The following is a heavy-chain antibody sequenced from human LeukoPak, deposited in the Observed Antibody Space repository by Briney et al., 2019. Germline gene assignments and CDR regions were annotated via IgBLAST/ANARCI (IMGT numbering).Heavy chain of an antibody. CDR2: ISSSSSYI. V-gene: IGHV3-21*01. Sequence: GGSLRLSCAASGFTFDDYGMSWVRQAPGKGLEWVSSISSSSSYIYYADSVKGRFTISRDNAKNSLYLQMNSLRAEDTAVYYCARDTAMVDGMDVWGQGTTVTVSS. CDR3: ARDTAMVDGMDV. D-gene: IGHD5-18*01. CDR1: GFTFDDYG. J-gene: IGHJ6*02.